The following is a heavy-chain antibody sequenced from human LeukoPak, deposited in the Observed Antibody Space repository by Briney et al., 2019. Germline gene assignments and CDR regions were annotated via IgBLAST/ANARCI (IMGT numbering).Heavy chain of an antibody. Sequence: GGSLRLSCATSGFTFSSYAMNWVRQAPGKGLEWVSAISGSGGSTYYADSVKGRFTISRDNSKNTLYLQMNSLRAEDTAVYYCAKDHHSGSYAGDAFDIWGQGTMVTVSS. J-gene: IGHJ3*02. CDR1: GFTFSSYA. CDR2: ISGSGGST. V-gene: IGHV3-23*01. D-gene: IGHD1-26*01. CDR3: AKDHHSGSYAGDAFDI.